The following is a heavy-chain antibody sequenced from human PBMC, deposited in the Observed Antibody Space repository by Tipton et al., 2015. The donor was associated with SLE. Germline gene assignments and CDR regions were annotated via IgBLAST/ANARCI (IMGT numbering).Heavy chain of an antibody. D-gene: IGHD3-9*01. V-gene: IGHV5-51*01. Sequence: QLVQSGAEVKKPGESLKISCKGSGYSFTSYWIGWVRQMPGKGLEWMGIIYPADSDTRYSPSFQGQVTFSADKSISTAYLQWSSLKASDTAMYYCGRPIFDSQGYSGMDVWGQGTTVTVSS. CDR2: IYPADSDT. CDR1: GYSFTSYW. CDR3: GRPIFDSQGYSGMDV. J-gene: IGHJ6*02.